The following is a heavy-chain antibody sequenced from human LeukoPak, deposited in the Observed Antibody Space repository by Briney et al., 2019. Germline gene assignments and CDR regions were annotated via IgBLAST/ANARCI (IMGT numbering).Heavy chain of an antibody. CDR2: ISSSTGTV. Sequence: GGSLRLSCEASGFTFSNYEMNWVRQAPGKGPEWVAWISSSTGTVYYADSVKGRFTISRDNVKNSLYLQMNSLRAEDTGVYYCARDPTALQNWDDFTLDYWGQGALVTVSS. J-gene: IGHJ4*02. CDR1: GFTFSNYE. D-gene: IGHD1-1*01. CDR3: ARDPTALQNWDDFTLDY. V-gene: IGHV3-48*03.